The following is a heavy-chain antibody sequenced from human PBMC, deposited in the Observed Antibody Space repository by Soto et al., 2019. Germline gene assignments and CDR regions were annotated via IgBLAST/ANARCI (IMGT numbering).Heavy chain of an antibody. V-gene: IGHV3-73*01. D-gene: IGHD6-13*01. Sequence: EVQLVESGGGLVQPGGSLKLSCAAAGFTFSGSAMHWVRQASGKGLEWVGRIRSKVNSYATAYAASVKGRFTISRDDSKTTAYLQMNSLKTEDTAVYYCTKFGYSSPPRGGYWGQGTLVTVS. CDR1: GFTFSGSA. CDR2: IRSKVNSYAT. J-gene: IGHJ4*02. CDR3: TKFGYSSPPRGGY.